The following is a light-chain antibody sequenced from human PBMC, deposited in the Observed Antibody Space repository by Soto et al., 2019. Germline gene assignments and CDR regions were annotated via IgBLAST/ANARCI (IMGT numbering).Light chain of an antibody. CDR2: AAS. J-gene: IGKJ1*01. CDR3: QQYNIYSRP. Sequence: EIVMNQSPSTLSVSKGERATPSCRASQSISSKLAWYQQKPGQAPRLLIYAASNRATGIPDRFSGSGSGTDFTLTISSLQPDDFATYYCQQYNIYSRPFGQGSKVAIK. CDR1: QSISSK. V-gene: IGKV3D-15*01.